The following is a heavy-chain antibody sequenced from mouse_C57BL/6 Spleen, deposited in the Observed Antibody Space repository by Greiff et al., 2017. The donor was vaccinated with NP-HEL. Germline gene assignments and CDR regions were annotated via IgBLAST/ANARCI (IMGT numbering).Heavy chain of an antibody. D-gene: IGHD1-1*01. CDR3: AQALITTVVLDY. Sequence: VQLQQSGAELARPGASVKLSCKASGYTFTSYGISWVKQRTGQGLEWIGEIYPRSGNTYYNEKFKGKATLTADKSSSTAYMELRSLTSEDSAVYFCAQALITTVVLDYWGQGTTLTVSS. V-gene: IGHV1-81*01. J-gene: IGHJ2*01. CDR2: IYPRSGNT. CDR1: GYTFTSYG.